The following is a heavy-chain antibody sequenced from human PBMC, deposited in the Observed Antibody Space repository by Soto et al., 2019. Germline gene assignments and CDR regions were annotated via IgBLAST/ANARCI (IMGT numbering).Heavy chain of an antibody. CDR2: ISYDGSNK. CDR3: AKEMSSGSPRLGH. Sequence: GGSLRLSCAASGFTFSSYGMHWVRQAPGKGLEWVAVISYDGSNKYYADSVKGRFTISRDNSKNTLYLQMNSLRAEDTAVYYCAKEMSSGSPRLGHWGQGTLVTVSS. J-gene: IGHJ4*02. D-gene: IGHD6-19*01. V-gene: IGHV3-30*18. CDR1: GFTFSSYG.